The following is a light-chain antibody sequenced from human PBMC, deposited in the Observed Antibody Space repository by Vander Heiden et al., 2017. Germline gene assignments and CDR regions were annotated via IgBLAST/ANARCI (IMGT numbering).Light chain of an antibody. Sequence: SVLTQSPSASRPPAQRVPLSCSGSSSSAGSNSMNWYHQRPVTAPKLLIYDNNHRPSGVPDRFSGSRSGTSASLAISGLQAEDEADYYCATGNDRRNSYVFGAGTRVTVL. V-gene: IGLV1-44*01. J-gene: IGLJ1*01. CDR3: ATGNDRRNSYV. CDR2: DNN. CDR1: SSSAGSNS.